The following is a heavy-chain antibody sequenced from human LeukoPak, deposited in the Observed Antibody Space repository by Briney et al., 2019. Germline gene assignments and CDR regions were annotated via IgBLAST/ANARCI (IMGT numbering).Heavy chain of an antibody. CDR1: GFTFTSHT. D-gene: IGHD6-13*01. CDR2: IKQDGSEK. CDR3: ARRVYSSSWHFDY. V-gene: IGHV3-7*01. J-gene: IGHJ4*02. Sequence: GGSLRLSCAASGFTFTSHTMNWVRQAPGKGLEWVANIKQDGSEKYYVDSVKGRFTISRDNAKNSLYLQMNSLRAEDTAVYYCARRVYSSSWHFDYWGQGTLVTVSS.